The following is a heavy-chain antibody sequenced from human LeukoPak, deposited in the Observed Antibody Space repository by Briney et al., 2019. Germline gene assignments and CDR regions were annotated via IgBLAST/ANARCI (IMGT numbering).Heavy chain of an antibody. CDR1: SGSINTYY. Sequence: SDTLSLTCTVSSGSINTYYWNWTRQPAGKGLEWIGRIYSSGSTTYTPSLKSRVIMSVDTSKNLIYLSLRSVTAADTAVYFCARGPGELDHWGQGTLVTVSS. J-gene: IGHJ1*01. D-gene: IGHD1-7*01. CDR3: ARGPGELDH. CDR2: IYSSGST. V-gene: IGHV4-4*07.